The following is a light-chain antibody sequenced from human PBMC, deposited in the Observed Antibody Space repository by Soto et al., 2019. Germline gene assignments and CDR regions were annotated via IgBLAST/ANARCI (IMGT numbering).Light chain of an antibody. CDR2: GAS. V-gene: IGKV3-15*01. J-gene: IGKJ1*01. CDR3: QQYNKWPLT. Sequence: EIVMTQSPATLSVSPGERATLSCSASQSVSSNLAWYQQKPGQAPRLLIYGASTRATGIPVRFSGSASGTEFTLTISSLQSEDFTVYYCQQYNKWPLTFGQGTKVDIK. CDR1: QSVSSN.